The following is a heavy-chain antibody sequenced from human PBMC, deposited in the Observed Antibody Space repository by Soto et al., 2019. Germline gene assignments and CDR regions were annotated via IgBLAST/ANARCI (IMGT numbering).Heavy chain of an antibody. D-gene: IGHD5-12*01. Sequence: GGSLRLSCTASGFTFGDYAMSWFRQAPGKGLEWVGFIRSKAYGGTTEYAASVKGRFTISRDDSKSIAYLQMNSLKTEDTAVYYCTRVGLDIVANTMFDPWGQGTLVTVSS. CDR3: TRVGLDIVANTMFDP. V-gene: IGHV3-49*03. J-gene: IGHJ5*02. CDR1: GFTFGDYA. CDR2: IRSKAYGGTT.